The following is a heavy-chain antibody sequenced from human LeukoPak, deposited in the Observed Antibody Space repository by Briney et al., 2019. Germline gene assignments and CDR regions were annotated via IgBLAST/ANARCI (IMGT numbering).Heavy chain of an antibody. D-gene: IGHD3-16*01. V-gene: IGHV4-34*01. J-gene: IGHJ4*02. Sequence: SETLSLTCAVYGGSFSGYYWSWIRQPPGKGLEWIGEINHSGSTNYNPSLKSRVTISVDTSKNQFSLKLSSVTAADTAVYYCARQVGGPGGYWGQGTLVTVSS. CDR2: INHSGST. CDR1: GGSFSGYY. CDR3: ARQVGGPGGY.